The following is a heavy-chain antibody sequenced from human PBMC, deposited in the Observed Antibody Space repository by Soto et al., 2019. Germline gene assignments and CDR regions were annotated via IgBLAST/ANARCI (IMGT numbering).Heavy chain of an antibody. Sequence: QVQLVESGGGVVQPGRSLRLSCAASGFTFSSYAMHWVRQTPDKGLEWVAFLSYDGSHNYYADSVKGRFTLSRDNSKNTLYLQMNSLRVEDTAVYYCAKDRSTIFGVVTYYFDYWGQGTLVTVSS. D-gene: IGHD3-3*01. J-gene: IGHJ4*02. V-gene: IGHV3-30*18. CDR2: LSYDGSHN. CDR3: AKDRSTIFGVVTYYFDY. CDR1: GFTFSSYA.